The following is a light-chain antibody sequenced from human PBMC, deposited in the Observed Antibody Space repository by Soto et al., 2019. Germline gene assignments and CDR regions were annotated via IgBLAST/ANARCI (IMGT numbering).Light chain of an antibody. CDR2: GAS. CDR1: QSVSYY. CDR3: QHYNTWPWT. J-gene: IGKJ1*01. Sequence: EIVLTQSPGTLSLSQGEIATLSLRASQSVSYYLAWYQQKHGQAPRLLISGASTRAAGIPARLSGSGYGTELTITISSMQSEDFEVYYCQHYNTWPWTFGHGTKVDIK. V-gene: IGKV3-15*01.